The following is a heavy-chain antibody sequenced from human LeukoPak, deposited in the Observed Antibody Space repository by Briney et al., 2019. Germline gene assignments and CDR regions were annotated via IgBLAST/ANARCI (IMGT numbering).Heavy chain of an antibody. CDR3: ARELVPNYDILTGYYIDY. CDR1: GYTFTSYG. CDR2: ISAYNGNT. D-gene: IGHD3-9*01. J-gene: IGHJ4*02. Sequence: GASVKVSCKASGYTFTSYGISWVRQAPGQGLEWMVWISAYNGNTNYAQKLQGRVTMTTDTSTSTAYMELRSLRSDDTAVYYCARELVPNYDILTGYYIDYWGQGTLVTVSS. V-gene: IGHV1-18*01.